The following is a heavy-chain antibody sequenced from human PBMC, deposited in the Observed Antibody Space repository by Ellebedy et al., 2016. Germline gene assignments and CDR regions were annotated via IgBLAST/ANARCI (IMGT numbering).Heavy chain of an antibody. J-gene: IGHJ5*02. Sequence: GGSLRLXXAASGFTFGTYGLNWVRQAPGKGLEWVSAISGSGGRTNYADSVKGRFTISRENSNKTLYLQMNSLRADDTAIYYCAKGDSTVYGNGWFNPWGQGRLVTVSS. CDR3: AKGDSTVYGNGWFNP. V-gene: IGHV3-23*01. D-gene: IGHD2-8*01. CDR1: GFTFGTYG. CDR2: ISGSGGRT.